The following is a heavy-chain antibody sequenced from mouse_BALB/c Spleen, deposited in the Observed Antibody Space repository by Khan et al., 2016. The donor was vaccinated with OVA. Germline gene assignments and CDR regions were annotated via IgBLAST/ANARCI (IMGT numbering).Heavy chain of an antibody. D-gene: IGHD3-3*01. J-gene: IGHJ4*01. CDR1: GYTFTNYG. CDR3: ARGGRRAMDD. Sequence: QIQLVQSGPDLKKPGETVKISCKASGYTFTNYGINWVKQAPGKGLKWMGWIYTYTGEPTYADDFKGRFAFSLETSASTAYLQINNLNNEDTATYFCARGGRRAMDDWGQGTSGTVAS. CDR2: IYTYTGEP. V-gene: IGHV9-3-1*01.